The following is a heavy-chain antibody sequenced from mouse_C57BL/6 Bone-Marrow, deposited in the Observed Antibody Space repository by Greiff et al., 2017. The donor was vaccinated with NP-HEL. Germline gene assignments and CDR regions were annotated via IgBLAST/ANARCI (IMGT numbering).Heavy chain of an antibody. Sequence: QVHVKQSGAELARPGASVKLSCKASGYTFTSYGISWVKQRTGQGLEWIGEIYPRSGNTYYNEKFKGKATLTADKSSSTAYMELRSLTSEDSAVYFCARYYGRGYWYFDVWGTGTTVTVSS. CDR3: ARYYGRGYWYFDV. CDR1: GYTFTSYG. V-gene: IGHV1-81*01. D-gene: IGHD1-1*01. J-gene: IGHJ1*03. CDR2: IYPRSGNT.